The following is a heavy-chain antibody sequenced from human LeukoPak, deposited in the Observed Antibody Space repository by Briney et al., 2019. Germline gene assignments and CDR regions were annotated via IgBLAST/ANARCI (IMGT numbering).Heavy chain of an antibody. CDR3: ARGLYGSDSF. D-gene: IGHD6-19*01. Sequence: SETLSLTCAVSGASVSSSNWWMWVRQPPKKGLEWIGEIHHSGSTNYNPSLKSRVTMSVDTSKNQISLRLTSVTAADTAVYYCARGLYGSDSFWGQGNLVTVS. V-gene: IGHV4-4*02. J-gene: IGHJ4*02. CDR1: GASVSSSNW. CDR2: IHHSGST.